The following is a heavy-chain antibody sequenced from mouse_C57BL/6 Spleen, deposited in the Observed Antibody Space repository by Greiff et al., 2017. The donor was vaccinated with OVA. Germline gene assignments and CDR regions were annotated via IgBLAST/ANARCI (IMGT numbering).Heavy chain of an antibody. D-gene: IGHD2-1*01. CDR2: INPNNGGT. CDR1: GYTFTDYY. J-gene: IGHJ3*01. V-gene: IGHV1-26*01. CDR3: ARGHYGNNLFAY. Sequence: EVQLQQSGPELVRPGASVKISCKASGYTFTDYYMNWVKQSHGKSLEWIGDINPNNGGTSYNQKFKGKATLTVDKSSSTAYLELRSLTSEDSAVYYCARGHYGNNLFAYWGQGTLVTVSA.